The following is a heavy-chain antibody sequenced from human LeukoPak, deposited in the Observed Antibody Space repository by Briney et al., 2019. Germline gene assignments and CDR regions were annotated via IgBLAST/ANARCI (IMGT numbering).Heavy chain of an antibody. D-gene: IGHD3-10*01. V-gene: IGHV4-39*07. CDR2: FYYSGST. CDR1: GDSISSSSYY. J-gene: IGHJ4*02. CDR3: ARHGSSFGELDY. Sequence: PSETLSLTCTVSGDSISSSSYYWGWIRQPPGTGLEWIGSFYYSGSTFYNPSLESRVTISVDTSKNQFSLKLSSMTAADTAVYYCARHGSSFGELDYWGQGTLVTVSS.